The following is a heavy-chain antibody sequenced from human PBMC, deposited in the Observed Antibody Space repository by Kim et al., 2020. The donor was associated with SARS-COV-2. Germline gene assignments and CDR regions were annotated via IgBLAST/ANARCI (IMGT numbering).Heavy chain of an antibody. CDR2: ISGSGGST. D-gene: IGHD6-13*01. J-gene: IGHJ4*02. Sequence: GGSLRLSCAASGFTFSSYAMSWVRQAPGKGLEWVSAISGSGGSTYYADSVKGRFTISRDNSKNTLYLQMNSLRAEDTAVYYCVKESARILEGYSSSLDYWGQGTLVTVSS. CDR3: VKESARILEGYSSSLDY. V-gene: IGHV3-23*01. CDR1: GFTFSSYA.